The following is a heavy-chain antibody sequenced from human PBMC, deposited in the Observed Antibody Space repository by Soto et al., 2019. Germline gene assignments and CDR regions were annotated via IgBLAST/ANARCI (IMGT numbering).Heavy chain of an antibody. CDR1: GYTFTSYA. Sequence: QVQLVQSGAEVKKPGASVKVYCKASGYTFTSYAMHWVRQAPGQRLEWMGWITAGNGNTKYSQKFQGRVTITSDTSASTAYMELSSLRSEDTAVYYCARWVGVVPAAPYNWFDPWGQGTLVTVSS. J-gene: IGHJ5*02. V-gene: IGHV1-3*01. D-gene: IGHD2-2*01. CDR2: ITAGNGNT. CDR3: ARWVGVVPAAPYNWFDP.